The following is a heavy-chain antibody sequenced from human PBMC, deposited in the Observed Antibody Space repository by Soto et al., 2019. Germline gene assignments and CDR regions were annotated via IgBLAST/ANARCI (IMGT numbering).Heavy chain of an antibody. CDR1: GYSVSSSG. CDR2: ISAYNGNT. J-gene: IGHJ6*03. D-gene: IGHD2-2*01. V-gene: IGHV1-18*01. Sequence: DWCSAAGYSVSSSGVSGARQAPGQGLEWMGWISAYNGNTNYAQKLQGRVTMTTDTSTSTAYMELRSLRSDDTAVYYCAKYAGRDASYYGDVWGKGTTVTVSS. CDR3: AKYAGRDASYYGDV.